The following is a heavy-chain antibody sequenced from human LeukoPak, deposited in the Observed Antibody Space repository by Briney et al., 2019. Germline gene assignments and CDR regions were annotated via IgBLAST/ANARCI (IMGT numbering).Heavy chain of an antibody. V-gene: IGHV1-18*01. J-gene: IGHJ4*02. CDR3: ARVGAYCSSSSRCDY. Sequence: ASVKISCKTSVDTFTSYGISWVRQAPGQGLEWMGCISAYNGNTDYAQNHQDRVTMTTDTSTSTAYMELRSLRSDDTAVYYCARVGAYCSSSSRCDYWDQGTLVTVSS. CDR1: VDTFTSYG. D-gene: IGHD2-2*01. CDR2: ISAYNGNT.